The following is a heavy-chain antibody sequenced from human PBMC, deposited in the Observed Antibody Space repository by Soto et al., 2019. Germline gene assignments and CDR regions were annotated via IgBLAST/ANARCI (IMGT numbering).Heavy chain of an antibody. V-gene: IGHV3-13*01. CDR3: ATGGWGSSWYEGGSRIDY. J-gene: IGHJ4*02. Sequence: EVQLVESGGGLVQPGGSLRLSCAASGFTFSSYDMHWVRQPPGKGLEWVSAISPAGDTYYPASVQGGFTTSRDNAKNTLYLQVNTLRAEDTAIYYGATGGWGSSWYEGGSRIDYWGQGTLVTVSS. CDR1: GFTFSSYD. D-gene: IGHD6-13*01. CDR2: ISPAGDT.